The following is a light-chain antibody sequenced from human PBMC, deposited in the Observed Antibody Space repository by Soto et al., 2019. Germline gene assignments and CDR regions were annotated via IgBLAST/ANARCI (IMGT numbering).Light chain of an antibody. CDR3: HQYNSWPYT. Sequence: EIVMTQSPATLSLSPGERATLSCRASQSVNINLAWYQQRPGQAPRVLIYAASTRATGVPDRFSGSGSGTEFTLIISSLQPEDFAVHYCHQYNSWPYTFGQGTKVERK. J-gene: IGKJ2*01. V-gene: IGKV3-15*01. CDR2: AAS. CDR1: QSVNIN.